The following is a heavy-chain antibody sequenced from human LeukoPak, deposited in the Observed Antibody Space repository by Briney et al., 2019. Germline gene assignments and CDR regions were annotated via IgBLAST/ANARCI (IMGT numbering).Heavy chain of an antibody. D-gene: IGHD2-21*01. V-gene: IGHV4-38-2*01. J-gene: IGHJ4*02. Sequence: PSETLSLTCAVSGYSISSGYYWGWIRQPPRKGLEWIGSIHHSGSTYYTPSLRSRVTISVDTSKNQFSLKLNSVTAADTAVYYCAKVGRGGGDGGDYWGQGTLVTVSS. CDR1: GYSISSGYY. CDR3: AKVGRGGGDGGDY. CDR2: IHHSGST.